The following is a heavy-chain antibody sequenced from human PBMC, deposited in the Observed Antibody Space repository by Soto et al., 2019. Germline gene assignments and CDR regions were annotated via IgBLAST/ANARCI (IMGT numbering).Heavy chain of an antibody. J-gene: IGHJ3*02. D-gene: IGHD3-22*01. Sequence: QVQLVQSGAEVKKPGASVKVSCKASGYTFTSYYMHWVRQAPGQGLEWMGIINPSGGSTSYAQKFQGRVTMTRDTSTRTVYMELSSLRSEDTAVYYCASPTSMIASALAFDIWGQGTMVTVSS. V-gene: IGHV1-46*01. CDR3: ASPTSMIASALAFDI. CDR2: INPSGGST. CDR1: GYTFTSYY.